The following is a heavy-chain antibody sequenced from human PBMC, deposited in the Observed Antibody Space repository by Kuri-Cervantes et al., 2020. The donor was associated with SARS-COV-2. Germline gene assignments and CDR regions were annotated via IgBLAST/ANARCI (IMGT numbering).Heavy chain of an antibody. V-gene: IGHV5-10-1*01. CDR2: IDPSDSYT. D-gene: IGHD6-19*01. CDR3: ARYVRSSGWYYAFDI. Sequence: GGSLRLSCKGSGYSFTSYWISWVRQMPGKGLEWMGRIDPSDSYTNYSPSFQGHVTISADKSISTAYLQWSSLKASDTAMYYCARYVRSSGWYYAFDIWGQGTVVTVSS. J-gene: IGHJ3*02. CDR1: GYSFTSYW.